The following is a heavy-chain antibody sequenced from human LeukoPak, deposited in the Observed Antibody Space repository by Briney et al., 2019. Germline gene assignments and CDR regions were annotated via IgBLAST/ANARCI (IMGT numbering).Heavy chain of an antibody. J-gene: IGHJ4*02. CDR3: ARVCSGVRFGELGGLDY. V-gene: IGHV4-30-2*01. D-gene: IGHD3-10*01. CDR1: GGSISSGGYS. CDR2: IYHSGST. Sequence: SQTLSLTCAVSGGSISSGGYSWSWIRQPPGKGLEWIGYIYHSGSTYYNPSLKSRVTISVDRSKNQFSLKLSSVTAADTAVYYCARVCSGVRFGELGGLDYWGQGTLVTVSS.